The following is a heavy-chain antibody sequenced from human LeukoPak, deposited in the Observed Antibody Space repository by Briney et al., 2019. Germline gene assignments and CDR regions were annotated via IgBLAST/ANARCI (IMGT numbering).Heavy chain of an antibody. D-gene: IGHD6-13*01. Sequence: GGSLRLSCAASGFTFSDYAIHWVRQAPDKGLEWVAFISYDGSNKYYADSVKGRFTISRDNSKNTLYLQMNSLRAEDTAVYYCARDLGAAGTGWFDPWGQGTLVTVSS. CDR2: ISYDGSNK. J-gene: IGHJ5*02. V-gene: IGHV3-30*04. CDR1: GFTFSDYA. CDR3: ARDLGAAGTGWFDP.